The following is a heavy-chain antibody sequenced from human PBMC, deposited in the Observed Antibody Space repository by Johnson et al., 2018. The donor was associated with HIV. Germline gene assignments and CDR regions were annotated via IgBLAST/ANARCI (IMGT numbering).Heavy chain of an antibody. D-gene: IGHD3-22*01. J-gene: IGHJ3*02. Sequence: QVQLVESGGGLVKPGGSLRLSCAASGFRFSDYSMSWVRQAPGKGLEWVSCISTRGGSIFYADSVKGLFAISRADAENSLYLHMNSLRAEDTAVYYCVRGDYYDSSGYYYRAFDIWGQGTMVTVSS. CDR2: ISTRGGSI. CDR3: VRGDYYDSSGYYYRAFDI. V-gene: IGHV3-11*04. CDR1: GFRFSDYS.